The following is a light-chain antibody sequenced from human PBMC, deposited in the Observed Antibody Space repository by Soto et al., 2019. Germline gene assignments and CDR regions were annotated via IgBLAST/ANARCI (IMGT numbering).Light chain of an antibody. CDR1: SSNIGAGYD. V-gene: IGLV1-40*01. CDR3: QSYDSSLSGFDV. CDR2: GNS. Sequence: QSVLTQPPSVSGAPGQRVTISCTGSSSNIGAGYDVHWYQQLPGTAPKLLIYGNSNRPSGFPDRFSGSKSGTSASLAITGLQAEDEADYYCQSYDSSLSGFDVFGTGTKVTVL. J-gene: IGLJ1*01.